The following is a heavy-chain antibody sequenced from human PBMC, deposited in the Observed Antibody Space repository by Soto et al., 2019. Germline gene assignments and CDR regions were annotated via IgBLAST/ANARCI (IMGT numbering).Heavy chain of an antibody. V-gene: IGHV4-34*01. CDR3: ARVRVQGYCTNGVCKAHSGYSDI. Sequence: SETLSLTCAVYGGSFSGYYWSWIRQPPGKGLEWIGEFNHSGSTNYNPSLKSRVTISVDTSKNQFSLKLSSVTAADTAVYYCARVRVQGYCTNGVCKAHSGYSDIWAKGQWSPSPQ. D-gene: IGHD2-8*01. J-gene: IGHJ3*02. CDR2: FNHSGST. CDR1: GGSFSGYY.